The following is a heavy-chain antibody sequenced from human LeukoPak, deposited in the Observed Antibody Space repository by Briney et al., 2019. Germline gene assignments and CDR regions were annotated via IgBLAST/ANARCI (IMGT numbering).Heavy chain of an antibody. V-gene: IGHV1-69*13. D-gene: IGHD6-13*01. CDR3: ASVPILIAAAGTLYFDY. J-gene: IGHJ4*02. CDR2: ITPLFGTA. Sequence: GASVKVSCKASGGTFSKYTISWVRQRPGQGLEWMGGITPLFGTANYAQKFQGRVTITADESASTAYMELSSLRSEDTAVYYCASVPILIAAAGTLYFDYWGQGTLVTVSS. CDR1: GGTFSKYT.